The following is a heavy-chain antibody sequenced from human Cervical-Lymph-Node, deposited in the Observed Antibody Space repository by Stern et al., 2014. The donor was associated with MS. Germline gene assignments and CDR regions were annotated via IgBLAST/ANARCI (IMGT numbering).Heavy chain of an antibody. CDR1: GGTFSKFP. Sequence: VQLGQSGAEVTKTGSSVKVSCKASGGTFSKFPSSWVRQAPGQGLEWMGGIFPVFGTPTYAQEFRGRVTITADVSTSTVYMELSSLRSDDTAVYYCALSSETSDRWYSLGYDLWGQGTLVTVSS. J-gene: IGHJ5*02. V-gene: IGHV1-69*01. CDR2: IFPVFGTP. D-gene: IGHD6-13*01. CDR3: ALSSETSDRWYSLGYDL.